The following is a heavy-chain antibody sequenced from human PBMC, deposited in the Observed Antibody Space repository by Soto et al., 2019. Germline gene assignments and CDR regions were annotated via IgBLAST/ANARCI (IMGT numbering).Heavy chain of an antibody. CDR3: AARSWFADDAFDI. CDR1: GLGLTVSA. CDR2: IVVGSGNT. J-gene: IGHJ3*02. Sequence: SVKGAWKAAGLGLTVSAVGWVRQARGQRLEWIGWIVVGSGNTNYAQKFQERVTITRDMSTSTAYMELSSLRSEDTAVYYCAARSWFADDAFDIWGQGTMVTVSS. D-gene: IGHD3-22*01. V-gene: IGHV1-58*01.